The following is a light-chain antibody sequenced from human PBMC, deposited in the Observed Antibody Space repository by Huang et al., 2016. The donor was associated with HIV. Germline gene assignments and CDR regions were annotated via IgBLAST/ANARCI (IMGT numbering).Light chain of an antibody. V-gene: IGKV1-33*01. Sequence: DIQMTQSPSSLSTSIGDRVTITCQASQDISNYLNWYQHKPGKAPKLLIYDASNLEVGVPSRFSGSGSGTDFIFTISSLEPEDIATYYCQQYDNFITFGQGTRLEIK. CDR1: QDISNY. CDR3: QQYDNFIT. J-gene: IGKJ5*01. CDR2: DAS.